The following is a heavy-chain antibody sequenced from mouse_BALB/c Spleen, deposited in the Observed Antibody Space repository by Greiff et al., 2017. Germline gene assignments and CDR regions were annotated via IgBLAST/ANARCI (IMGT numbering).Heavy chain of an antibody. V-gene: IGHV1-55*01. J-gene: IGHJ4*01. D-gene: IGHD2-14*01. Sequence: QVQLQQPGAELVKPGTSVKLSCKASGYNFTSYWINWVKLRPGQGLEWIGDIYPGSGSTNYNEKFKGKATLTADTSSSTAYMQLSSLTSEDSAVYFCARGGYYRYDEGYAMDYWGQGTSVTVSS. CDR2: IYPGSGST. CDR3: ARGGYYRYDEGYAMDY. CDR1: GYNFTSYW.